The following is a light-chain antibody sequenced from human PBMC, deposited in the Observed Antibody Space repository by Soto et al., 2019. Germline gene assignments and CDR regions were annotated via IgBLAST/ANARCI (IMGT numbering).Light chain of an antibody. CDR3: QQRSNWLT. Sequence: EIVLTQSPATLSLSPGERATLSCRASPSVSSYLAWYQQKPGQAPRLLIYDASNRATGIPARFSGSGSGTDFTLTISTLEPDDFAVYYCQQRSNWLTFGGGTKVEIK. J-gene: IGKJ4*01. CDR1: PSVSSY. CDR2: DAS. V-gene: IGKV3-11*01.